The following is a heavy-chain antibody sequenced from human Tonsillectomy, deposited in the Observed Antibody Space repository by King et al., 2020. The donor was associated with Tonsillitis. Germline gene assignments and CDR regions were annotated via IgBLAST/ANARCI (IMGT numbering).Heavy chain of an antibody. CDR3: ARDLYNKYYDSSGFFDF. Sequence: VQLVESGGGVVQPGRSLRLSCAASGFTFSTYPMHWVRQAPGKGLEWVAVISFDGSNKYYADSVKSRFTVSRDNSKNTLYLQMHSLGAEDTAVYYCARDLYNKYYDSSGFFDFWGQGTLVTVSS. J-gene: IGHJ4*02. V-gene: IGHV3-30*04. CDR1: GFTFSTYP. CDR2: ISFDGSNK. D-gene: IGHD3-22*01.